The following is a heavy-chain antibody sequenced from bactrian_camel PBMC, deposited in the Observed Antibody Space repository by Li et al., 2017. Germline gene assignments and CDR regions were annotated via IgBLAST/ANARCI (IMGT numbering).Heavy chain of an antibody. CDR3: TRDRGLAVPAGSFDY. D-gene: IGHD6*01. J-gene: IGHJ6*01. CDR1: GLRL. CDR2: LDSDGSI. V-gene: IGHV3S53*01. Sequence: QVQLVESGGGSVQAGGSLTLSCRFSGLRLVWYRQAPENQCEWVSTLDSDGSIYYRDAVKGRFTISRNNAKNTINLELNSLKTEDTAMYYCTRDRGLAVPAGSFDYWAQGTQVTVS.